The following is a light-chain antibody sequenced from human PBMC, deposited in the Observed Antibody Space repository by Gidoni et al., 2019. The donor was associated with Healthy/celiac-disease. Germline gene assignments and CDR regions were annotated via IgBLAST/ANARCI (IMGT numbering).Light chain of an antibody. CDR2: QDS. CDR1: KLGDKY. CDR3: QAWESSIVV. J-gene: IGLJ2*01. V-gene: IGLV3-1*01. Sequence: SYELTQPPSVSVSPGQTASITCSGDKLGDKYACWYQQKPGQSPVLVIYQDSKRPSGIPERFSGSNSGNTATLTISGTQAMDGGDYYCQAWESSIVVFGGGTKLTVL.